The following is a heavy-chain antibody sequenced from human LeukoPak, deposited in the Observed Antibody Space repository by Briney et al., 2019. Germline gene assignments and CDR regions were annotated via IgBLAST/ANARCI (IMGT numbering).Heavy chain of an antibody. CDR1: GFTFSTYT. Sequence: GGSLRLSCAASGFTFSTYTMNWVRQAPGKGLEWVSSISSSSSYIYYADSMKGRFTISRDNAKNTVYLQMNSLRPEDTAVYYCARDRFYIPDVWGKGTTVTVSS. J-gene: IGHJ6*04. D-gene: IGHD3-10*01. V-gene: IGHV3-21*01. CDR2: ISSSSSYI. CDR3: ARDRFYIPDV.